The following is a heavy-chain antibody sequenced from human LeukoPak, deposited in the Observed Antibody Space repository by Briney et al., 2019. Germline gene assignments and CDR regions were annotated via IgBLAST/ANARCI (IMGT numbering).Heavy chain of an antibody. V-gene: IGHV4-4*07. CDR1: GGSISTDY. Sequence: SETLSLTCTVSGGSISTDYWTWIRQPAGKGLEWIGLIYTSGTTNYNPSLKSRVTMSLDTSKNQFSLKLTSVTAADTAVYYCARGGWFDPWGPGTLVTVSS. CDR3: ARGGWFDP. J-gene: IGHJ5*02. CDR2: IYTSGTT.